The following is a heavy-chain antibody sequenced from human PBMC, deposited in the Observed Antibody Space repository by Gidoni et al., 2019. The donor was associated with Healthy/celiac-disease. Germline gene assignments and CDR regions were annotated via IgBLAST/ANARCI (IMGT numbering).Heavy chain of an antibody. Sequence: EVQLVESGGGLVEPGGSLRLSCAASGFTFSSYRMNWVRQAPGKGLDWVSSISSSSSYISYADSVQGRFTISRDNAKNSLYLQMNSLRAEDTAVYYFASVNFDIAARPDYYYGMDVWGQGTTVTVSS. CDR3: ASVNFDIAARPDYYYGMDV. V-gene: IGHV3-21*01. CDR1: GFTFSSYR. J-gene: IGHJ6*02. CDR2: ISSSSSYI. D-gene: IGHD6-6*01.